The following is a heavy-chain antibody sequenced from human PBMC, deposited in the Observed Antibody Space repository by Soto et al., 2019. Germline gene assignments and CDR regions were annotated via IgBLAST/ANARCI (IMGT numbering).Heavy chain of an antibody. CDR2: TSYRSRWYS. V-gene: IGHV6-1*01. D-gene: IGHD2-2*01. Sequence: QVQLQQSGPGLVKPSQTLSLTCVISGDGISSTSAAWSWIRQSPSRGLGWLGRTSYRSRWYSDYAVSVKGRITINADTSKNHFSLQLNSVTPEDTAVYYCARVDCSTTSCYSGANDYWGQGTLVTVSS. J-gene: IGHJ4*02. CDR1: GDGISSTSAA. CDR3: ARVDCSTTSCYSGANDY.